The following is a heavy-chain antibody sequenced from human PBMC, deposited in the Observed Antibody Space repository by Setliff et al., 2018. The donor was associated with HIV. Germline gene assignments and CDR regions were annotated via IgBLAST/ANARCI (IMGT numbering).Heavy chain of an antibody. CDR3: ARVQMAYAAFDV. D-gene: IGHD4-17*01. V-gene: IGHV4-59*01. J-gene: IGHJ3*01. CDR1: GGSISTYY. Sequence: SETLSLTCTVSGGSISTYYWSWIRQPPVKGLEWIGSIYFTGSSDNNPSLKSRVTLSVDTSKHQFSLKLSSVTAADTAVYYCARVQMAYAAFDVWGQGTMVTVSS. CDR2: IYFTGSS.